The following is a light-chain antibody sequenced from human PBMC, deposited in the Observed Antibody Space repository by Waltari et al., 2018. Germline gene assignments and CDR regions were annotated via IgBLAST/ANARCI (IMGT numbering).Light chain of an antibody. Sequence: QSVLTQPPSVSAAPGQRVTISCSGGSSNIGNTYVSWYRQFPGTAPKLLICEKAAAPQGIPVLISCPKSRTSATPDITGLQGGCEADYYCGTWDSSLSGAVFGGGTHLTVL. CDR3: GTWDSSLSGAV. J-gene: IGLJ7*01. V-gene: IGLV1-51*02. CDR1: SSNIGNTY. CDR2: EKA.